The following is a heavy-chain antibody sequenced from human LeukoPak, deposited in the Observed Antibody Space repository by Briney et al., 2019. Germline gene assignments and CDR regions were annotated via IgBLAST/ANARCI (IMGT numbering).Heavy chain of an antibody. CDR2: ISAYNGNT. CDR1: GYTFTSYG. V-gene: IGHV1-18*01. J-gene: IGHJ4*02. Sequence: ASVTVSCKASGYTFTSYGISWVRQAPGQGLEWMGWISAYNGNTNYAQKLQGRVTMTTDTSTSTAYMELRSLRSDDTAVYYCARDYVDTAMVDYFDYWGQGTLVTVSS. CDR3: ARDYVDTAMVDYFDY. D-gene: IGHD5-18*01.